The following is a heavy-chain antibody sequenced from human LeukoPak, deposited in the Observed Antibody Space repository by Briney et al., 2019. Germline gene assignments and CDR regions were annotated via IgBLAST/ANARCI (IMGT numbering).Heavy chain of an antibody. V-gene: IGHV1-18*01. CDR3: ARVGLPYYCGSGSLYYFDY. Sequence: GASVKVSCKASGYTFTSYGISWVRQAPGQGLEWMGWISAYNGNTNYAQKLQGRVTMTTDTSTSTAYMELRSLRSDDTAVYYCARVGLPYYCGSGSLYYFDYWGQGTLVTVSS. CDR1: GYTFTSYG. CDR2: ISAYNGNT. J-gene: IGHJ4*02. D-gene: IGHD3-10*01.